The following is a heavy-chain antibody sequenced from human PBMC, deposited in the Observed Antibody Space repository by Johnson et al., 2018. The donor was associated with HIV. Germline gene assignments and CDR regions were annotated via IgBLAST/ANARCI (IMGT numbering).Heavy chain of an antibody. V-gene: IGHV3-30*14. CDR1: GFTLSTYA. CDR2: ISYDGSNK. D-gene: IGHD2-2*01. CDR3: ARGIQPDAFDI. J-gene: IGHJ3*02. Sequence: QVQLVESGGGVVQPGRSLRLSCAASGFTLSTYALHWVRQAPGKGLEWVAFISYDGSNKYYADSVKGRFTISRDNSKNTLYVQMNSLRAEDTAVYYCARGIQPDAFDIWGQGTMVTVSS.